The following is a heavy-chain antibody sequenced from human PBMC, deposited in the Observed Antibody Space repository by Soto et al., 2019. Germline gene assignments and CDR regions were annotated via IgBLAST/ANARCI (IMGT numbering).Heavy chain of an antibody. J-gene: IGHJ5*02. CDR1: GFTFSSYS. V-gene: IGHV3-21*01. Sequence: EVQLVESGGGLVKPGGSLRLSCAASGFTFSSYSMNWVRQAPGKGLEWVSSISSSSSYIYYADSVKGRFTISRDNAKNSLYLQMNSLRAQDTAVYYCARGTSGSNWFDPWGQGTLVTVSS. D-gene: IGHD2-8*01. CDR3: ARGTSGSNWFDP. CDR2: ISSSSSYI.